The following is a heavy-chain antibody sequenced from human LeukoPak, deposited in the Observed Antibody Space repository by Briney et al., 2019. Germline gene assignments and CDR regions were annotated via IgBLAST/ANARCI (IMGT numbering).Heavy chain of an antibody. CDR3: ARARDSGYDFGAFDI. CDR2: ISSSSSYI. V-gene: IGHV3-21*01. CDR1: GFTFSSYS. J-gene: IGHJ3*02. D-gene: IGHD5-12*01. Sequence: GGSLRLSCAASGFTFSSYSMNWVRQAPGKGLEWVSSISSSSSYIYYADSVKGRFTISRDNAKNSLYLQMNSLRAEDTAVYYCARARDSGYDFGAFDIWGQGTMVTVSS.